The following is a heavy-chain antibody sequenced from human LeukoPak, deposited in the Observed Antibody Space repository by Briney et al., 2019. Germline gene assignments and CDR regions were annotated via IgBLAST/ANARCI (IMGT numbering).Heavy chain of an antibody. D-gene: IGHD6-13*01. CDR1: GGSISSYY. Sequence: PSETLSLTCTVSGGSISSYYWSWIRQPPGKGLEWIGYIYYSGSTNYNPSLKSRGAISVDTSKNNCSLKLSSVTAADTAVYYCAREVRGIAAAGTSSGDYYYYYYMDVWGKGTTVTISS. CDR2: IYYSGST. J-gene: IGHJ6*03. V-gene: IGHV4-59*01. CDR3: AREVRGIAAAGTSSGDYYYYYYMDV.